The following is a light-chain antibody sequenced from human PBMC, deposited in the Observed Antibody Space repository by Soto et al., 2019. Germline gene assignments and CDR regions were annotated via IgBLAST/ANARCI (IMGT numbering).Light chain of an antibody. CDR1: QGIGGY. CDR2: AAS. J-gene: IGKJ4*01. Sequence: DIQMTQSPSSLSASLGDRVTITCRASQGIGGYLAWFQQKPGKVPRLLIYAASALQSGVPSRFSGGGSGTDFTLTINSLQPEDVATYYCQKYNRAPLTFGGGTKVEIK. V-gene: IGKV1-27*01. CDR3: QKYNRAPLT.